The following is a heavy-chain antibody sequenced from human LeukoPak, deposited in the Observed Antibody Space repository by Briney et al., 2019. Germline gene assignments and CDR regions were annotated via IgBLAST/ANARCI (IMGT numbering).Heavy chain of an antibody. Sequence: SETLSLTCAVYGGSFSGYYWSWIRQHPGKGLEWIGYIYYSGSTYYNPSLKSRVTISVDTSKNQFSLKLSSVTAADTAVYYCARHGRQLARYYYYYYGMDVWGQGTTVTVSS. CDR3: ARHGRQLARYYYYYYGMDV. V-gene: IGHV4-31*11. D-gene: IGHD6-13*01. CDR1: GGSFSGYY. CDR2: IYYSGST. J-gene: IGHJ6*02.